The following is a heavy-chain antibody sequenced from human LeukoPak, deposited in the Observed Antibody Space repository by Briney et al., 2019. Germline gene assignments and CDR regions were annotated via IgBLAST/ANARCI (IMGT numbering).Heavy chain of an antibody. D-gene: IGHD3-3*01. Sequence: SETLSLTCTVSGGSISSSNWWSWVRQPPGKGLEWIGEVYHSGATNYSPSLRSRVTISADRSTNQFSLRLNSVTAADTAVYYCAREGGFYRPLDYSGQGTLVTVSS. V-gene: IGHV4-4*02. J-gene: IGHJ4*02. CDR1: GGSISSSNW. CDR3: AREGGFYRPLDY. CDR2: VYHSGAT.